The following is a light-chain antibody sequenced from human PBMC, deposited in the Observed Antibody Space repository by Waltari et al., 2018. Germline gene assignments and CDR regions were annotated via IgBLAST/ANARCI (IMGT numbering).Light chain of an antibody. CDR1: QSVSSN. V-gene: IGKV3-15*01. CDR3: QQYNNWIFT. J-gene: IGKJ3*01. Sequence: IVMTQSPATLSVSPGAGATLPCRASQSVSSNLAWYQQKPGQAPRLLIYAASTRATGIPARFSGSGSGTQFTLTISSLQSEDFAVYYCQQYNNWIFTFGPGTKVDIK. CDR2: AAS.